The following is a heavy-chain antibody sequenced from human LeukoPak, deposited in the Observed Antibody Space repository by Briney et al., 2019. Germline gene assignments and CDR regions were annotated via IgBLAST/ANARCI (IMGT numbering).Heavy chain of an antibody. Sequence: GGSLRLSCAASGFIFSSYGMSWVRQAPGKGLEWVSTISASGGTTYYADSVKGRFTISRDNSKNTVYLQMNSLRAEDTAVYYCTTEPDYYDSSGYYYAFAFDIWGQGTMVTVSS. J-gene: IGHJ3*02. CDR3: TTEPDYYDSSGYYYAFAFDI. D-gene: IGHD3-22*01. CDR2: ISASGGTT. CDR1: GFIFSSYG. V-gene: IGHV3-23*01.